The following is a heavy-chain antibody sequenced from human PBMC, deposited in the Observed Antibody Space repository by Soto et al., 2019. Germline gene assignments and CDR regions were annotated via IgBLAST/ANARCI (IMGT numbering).Heavy chain of an antibody. CDR1: GFSFSSYW. CDR2: IKQDGSEK. V-gene: IGHV3-7*01. J-gene: IGHJ3*02. Sequence: EVQLVESGGGLVQPGGSLRLSCVAFGFSFSSYWMTWVRQAPGKGLEWVANIKQDGSEKYYVDSVKGRVTVSRDNAKHSLSLQMNSLRAEDTAMYYCVSGSRYSGSGAFDIWGLGTTVTVSS. D-gene: IGHD2-15*01. CDR3: VSGSRYSGSGAFDI.